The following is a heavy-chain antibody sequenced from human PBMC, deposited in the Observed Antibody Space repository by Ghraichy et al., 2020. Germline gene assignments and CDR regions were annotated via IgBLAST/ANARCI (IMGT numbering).Heavy chain of an antibody. Sequence: GESLNISCAASGFSFSSYWMHWVRQTPGKGLVWVSRINPDGSSTNHADSVKGRLTISRDNAQNTLYLQMDSLRAEDTAVYYCVKDMVGARDYWGQGTLVTVSS. V-gene: IGHV3-74*01. CDR1: GFSFSSYW. J-gene: IGHJ4*02. CDR2: INPDGSST. CDR3: VKDMVGARDY. D-gene: IGHD1-26*01.